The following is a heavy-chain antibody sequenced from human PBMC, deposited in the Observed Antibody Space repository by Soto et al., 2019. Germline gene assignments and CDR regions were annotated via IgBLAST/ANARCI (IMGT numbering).Heavy chain of an antibody. CDR1: GGSISSGGSY. D-gene: IGHD3-22*01. Sequence: SETLSLTCTVSGGSISSGGSYWSWIRQHPGKGLEWIGYIYYSGSTHYNPSLKSRVIMSLDMSKNQFSLKLSSVTAADTAVYYCARDSGNYDSSGLNWFDPWGQGTQVTVS. V-gene: IGHV4-31*03. J-gene: IGHJ5*02. CDR3: ARDSGNYDSSGLNWFDP. CDR2: IYYSGST.